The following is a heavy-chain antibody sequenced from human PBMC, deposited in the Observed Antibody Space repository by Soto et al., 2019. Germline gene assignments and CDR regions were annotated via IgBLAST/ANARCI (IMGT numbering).Heavy chain of an antibody. J-gene: IGHJ4*02. D-gene: IGHD2-15*01. CDR3: VRNLASGGTYYFDY. CDR1: GFTFSDHY. Sequence: EVQLVESGGGLVEPGGSLRLSCAASGFTFSDHYMDWVLQAPGKGLEWIGRVRNKANRYTTEFAASVRGRFTVSRDDSKNSLYLQMNSLKTEDTAMYYCVRNLASGGTYYFDYWGQGTLVTVSS. V-gene: IGHV3-72*01. CDR2: VRNKANRYTT.